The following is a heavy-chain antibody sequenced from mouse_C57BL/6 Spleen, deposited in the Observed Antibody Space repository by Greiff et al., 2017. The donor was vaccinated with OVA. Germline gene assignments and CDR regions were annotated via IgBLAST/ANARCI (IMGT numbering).Heavy chain of an antibody. J-gene: IGHJ3*01. CDR3: ARRGNWDQDGFAY. D-gene: IGHD4-1*01. V-gene: IGHV1-82*01. CDR2: IYPGDGDT. CDR1: GYAFSSSW. Sequence: VQLQESGPELVKPGASVKISCKASGYAFSSSWMNWVKQRPGKGLEWIGRIYPGDGDTNSNGKFKGKATLTADKSSSTAYMQLSSLTSEDSAVYFCARRGNWDQDGFAYWGQGTLVTVSA.